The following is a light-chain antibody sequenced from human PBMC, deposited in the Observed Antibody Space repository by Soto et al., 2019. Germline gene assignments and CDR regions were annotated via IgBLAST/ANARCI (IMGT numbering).Light chain of an antibody. Sequence: QSALTQPASVSGSPGQSITISCTGTNNDVGSYDLVSWYRQSPGEAPKLIIYDVTKRPSGVSDRFSASKSGNTASLTISGLQADDEADYYCSSYTGSSTLVFGGGTKLTVL. J-gene: IGLJ3*02. CDR2: DVT. CDR1: NNDVGSYDL. V-gene: IGLV2-14*02. CDR3: SSYTGSSTLV.